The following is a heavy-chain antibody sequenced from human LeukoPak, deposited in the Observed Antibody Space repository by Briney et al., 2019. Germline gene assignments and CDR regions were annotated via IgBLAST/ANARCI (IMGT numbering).Heavy chain of an antibody. V-gene: IGHV3-43*02. CDR3: GKDGPVISY. J-gene: IGHJ4*02. CDR2: IRGDGSVT. CDR1: GFAFDDVG. D-gene: IGHD3-16*02. Sequence: PGGSLRLSCAASGFAFDDVGMHWVRKAPGKGLELVSFIRGDGSVTYYPDTLRGLFTDTRDNSKNPLYLQMGSLRAEDTALYYCGKDGPVISYWGQGTVVTVSS.